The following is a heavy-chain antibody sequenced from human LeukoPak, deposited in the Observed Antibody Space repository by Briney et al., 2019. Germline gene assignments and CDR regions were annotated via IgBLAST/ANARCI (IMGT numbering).Heavy chain of an antibody. CDR1: GGSFSGYY. CDR2: INHSGST. Sequence: PSETLSLTCAVYGGSFSGYYWSWIRQPPGKGLEWIGEINHSGSTNYNPSLKSRVTISVDTSKNQFSLKLSSVTAADTAVYYCARATGFRDYGENFYFDSWGQGALVTVSS. J-gene: IGHJ4*02. V-gene: IGHV4-34*01. D-gene: IGHD4-17*01. CDR3: ARATGFRDYGENFYFDS.